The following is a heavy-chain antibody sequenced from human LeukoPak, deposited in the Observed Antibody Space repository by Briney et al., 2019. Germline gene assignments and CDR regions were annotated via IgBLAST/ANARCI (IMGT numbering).Heavy chain of an antibody. Sequence: SETLSLTCAVYGGSFSGYYWSWIRQPPGKGLEWIGEINHSGSTNYNPSLKSRVTMSLDTSKNQFSLKLSSVTAADTAVYYCARVSSSWYKDWYFDLWGRGTLVTVSS. CDR1: GGSFSGYY. CDR3: ARVSSSWYKDWYFDL. J-gene: IGHJ2*01. D-gene: IGHD6-13*01. V-gene: IGHV4-34*01. CDR2: INHSGST.